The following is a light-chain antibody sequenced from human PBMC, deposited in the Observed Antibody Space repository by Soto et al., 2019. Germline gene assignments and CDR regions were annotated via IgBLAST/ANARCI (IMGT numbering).Light chain of an antibody. CDR1: QFISSW. CDR2: KAS. Sequence: DIQMTQSPSTLSASVGDRVTITCRASQFISSWLAWYQQKPGKAPKLLIYKASSLEGGVPSRFSGSGSGTEFTLTISSLQPDDFATYYCQQYNSYSRTFGQGTKV. J-gene: IGKJ1*01. CDR3: QQYNSYSRT. V-gene: IGKV1-5*03.